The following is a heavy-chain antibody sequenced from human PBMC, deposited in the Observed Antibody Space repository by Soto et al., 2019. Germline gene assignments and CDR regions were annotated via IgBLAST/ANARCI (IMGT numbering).Heavy chain of an antibody. CDR1: GYIFTNYW. CDR2: IYPGDSDT. CDR3: ARRGYSGSAGMDV. J-gene: IGHJ6*02. Sequence: GESLKISCKSSGYIFTNYWIGWVRQMPGKGLEWMGIIYPGDSDTTYSPSFQGQVTILVDKSISTAYLQWSSLKASDTAMYYCARRGYSGSAGMDVWGQGTTVTVSS. D-gene: IGHD6-6*01. V-gene: IGHV5-51*01.